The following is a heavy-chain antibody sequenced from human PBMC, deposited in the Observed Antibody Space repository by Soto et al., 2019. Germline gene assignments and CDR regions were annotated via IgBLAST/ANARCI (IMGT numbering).Heavy chain of an antibody. D-gene: IGHD3-3*01. CDR1: GGSISSSSYY. CDR3: ARPAVGSDFWSGYSPAHFDY. CDR2: IYYSGST. Sequence: QLQLQESGPGLVKPSETLSLTCTVSGGSISSSSYYWGWIRQPPGKGLEWIGSIYYSGSTYYNPSLKSRVTISVDTSKNQFSLKLSSVTAADTAVYYCARPAVGSDFWSGYSPAHFDYWGQGTLVTVSS. V-gene: IGHV4-39*01. J-gene: IGHJ4*02.